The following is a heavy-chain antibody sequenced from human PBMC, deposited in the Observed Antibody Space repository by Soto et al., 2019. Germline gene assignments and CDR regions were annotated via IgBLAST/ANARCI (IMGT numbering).Heavy chain of an antibody. CDR1: GGSISSSSYY. CDR3: AGHPYDFWSGLPTGGGYYYYMDV. Sequence: SETLSLTCTVSGGSISSSSYYWGWIRQPPGKGLEWIGSIYYSGSTYYNPSLKSRVTISVDTSKNQFSLKLSSVTAADTAVYYCAGHPYDFWSGLPTGGGYYYYMDVWGKGTTVTVSS. V-gene: IGHV4-39*01. J-gene: IGHJ6*03. CDR2: IYYSGST. D-gene: IGHD3-3*01.